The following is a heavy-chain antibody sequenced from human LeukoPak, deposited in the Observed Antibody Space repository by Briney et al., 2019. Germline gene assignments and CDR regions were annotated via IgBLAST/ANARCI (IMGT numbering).Heavy chain of an antibody. CDR1: GYTFTSYG. Sequence: ASVKVSCKASGYTFTSYGISWVRQAPGQGLEWMGWISAYNGNTNYAQKLQGRVTMTTDTSTSTAYMELRSLRSDDTAVYYCASISGYYDSSVAFDIWGQGTMVTVSS. V-gene: IGHV1-18*01. CDR2: ISAYNGNT. D-gene: IGHD3-22*01. CDR3: ASISGYYDSSVAFDI. J-gene: IGHJ3*02.